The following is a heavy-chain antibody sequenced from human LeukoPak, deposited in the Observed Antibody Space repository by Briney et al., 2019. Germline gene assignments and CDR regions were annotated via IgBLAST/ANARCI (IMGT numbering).Heavy chain of an antibody. V-gene: IGHV3-33*06. CDR2: VWSDGYNK. CDR1: GFTFSNYG. Sequence: EGSLRLSCAASGFTFSNYGMHWVRQAPGKGLEWVAVVWSDGYNKYYADSVKGRFTISRDNSKNTLYLQMNSLRAEDTAVYYCSNNFDYWGQGTLVTVSS. J-gene: IGHJ4*02. CDR3: SNNFDY.